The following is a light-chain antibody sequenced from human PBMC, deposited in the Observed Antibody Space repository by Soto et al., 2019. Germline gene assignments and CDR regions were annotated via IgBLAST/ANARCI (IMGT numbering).Light chain of an antibody. CDR1: QRISSW. V-gene: IGKV1-5*03. J-gene: IGKJ2*01. Sequence: DIQMTQSPSTLSASVGDRVTITCRASQRISSWLAWYQQKPGKAPKLLIYKASSLGSGVPSRFSGSGSGTEFTLTISSLQPDDFATYYCQQYNRYIFGQGTKLEIK. CDR3: QQYNRYI. CDR2: KAS.